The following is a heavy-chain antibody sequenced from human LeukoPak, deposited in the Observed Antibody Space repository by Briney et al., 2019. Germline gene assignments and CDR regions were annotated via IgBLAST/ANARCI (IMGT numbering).Heavy chain of an antibody. CDR2: FYYNGVT. V-gene: IGHV4-39*01. J-gene: IGHJ5*02. Sequence: SETLSLTCTVSGGSISSSDYLWAWVRQPPGKGLEWIGDFYYNGVTSYDQSLKSRVTISVDTSKNQFSLNLTSVTAADTAVYHCVRRNYVSGRIDPWGQGTLVTVSS. CDR3: VRRNYVSGRIDP. CDR1: GGSISSSDYL. D-gene: IGHD3-16*01.